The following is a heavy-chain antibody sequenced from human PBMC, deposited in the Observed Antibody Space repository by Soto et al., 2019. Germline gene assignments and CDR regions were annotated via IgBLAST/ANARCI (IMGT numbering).Heavy chain of an antibody. D-gene: IGHD3-3*01. CDR3: AKDDFWSGYSSYYYYGMDV. J-gene: IGHJ6*02. V-gene: IGHV3-23*01. CDR2: ISGSGGST. CDR1: GFTFSNYA. Sequence: WGSLRLSCAAFGFTFSNYASSWVRQATGKGLEWVSAISGSGGSTYYADSVKGRFTISRDNSKNTLYLQMNSLRAEDTAVYYCAKDDFWSGYSSYYYYGMDVWGQGTTVTVSS.